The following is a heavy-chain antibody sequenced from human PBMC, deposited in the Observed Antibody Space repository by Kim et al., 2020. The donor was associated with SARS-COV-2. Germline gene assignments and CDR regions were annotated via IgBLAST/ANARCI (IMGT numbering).Heavy chain of an antibody. V-gene: IGHV1-69*13. CDR2: IIPIFGTA. D-gene: IGHD6-19*01. J-gene: IGHJ5*02. CDR1: GGTFSSYA. CDR3: ARVEDSSGWSNNWFDP. Sequence: SVKVSCKASGGTFSSYAISWVRQAPGQGLEWMGGIIPIFGTANYAQKFQGRVTITADESTSTAYMELSSLRSEDTAVYYCARVEDSSGWSNNWFDPWGQGTLVTVSS.